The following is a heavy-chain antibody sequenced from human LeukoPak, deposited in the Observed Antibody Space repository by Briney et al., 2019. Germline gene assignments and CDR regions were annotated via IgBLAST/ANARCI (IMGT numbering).Heavy chain of an antibody. CDR1: GFTVSSNY. V-gene: IGHV3-53*01. D-gene: IGHD6-13*01. CDR2: IYSGGST. J-gene: IGHJ4*02. Sequence: GGSLRLSCAASGFTVSSNYMSWVRQAPGKGLEWVSVIYSGGSTYYADSVKGRFTISRDNAKNPLYLQMNSLRAEDTAVYYCARDRGVYSRTLEDWGQGTLVTVSS. CDR3: ARDRGVYSRTLED.